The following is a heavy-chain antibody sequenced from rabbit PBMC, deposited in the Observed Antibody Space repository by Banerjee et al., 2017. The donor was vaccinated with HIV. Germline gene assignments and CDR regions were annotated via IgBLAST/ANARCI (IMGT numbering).Heavy chain of an antibody. Sequence: QSLEESGGDLVKPGASLTLTCTASGLDFSSYYYMCWVRQAPGKGLEWTACIYIGSSGSTYYASWAKGRFTISKTSSTTVTLQMTSLTAADTATYFCARESSYTAYGLFNLWGPGTLVTVS. CDR3: ARESSYTAYGLFNL. V-gene: IGHV1S40*01. CDR2: IYIGSSGST. D-gene: IGHD7-1*01. CDR1: GLDFSSYYY. J-gene: IGHJ4*01.